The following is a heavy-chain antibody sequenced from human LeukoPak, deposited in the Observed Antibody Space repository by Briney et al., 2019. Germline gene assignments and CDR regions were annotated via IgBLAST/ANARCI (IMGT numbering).Heavy chain of an antibody. J-gene: IGHJ4*02. CDR1: GYSFTSNW. CDR3: ARHRYSRGWLGTDY. V-gene: IGHV5-51*01. Sequence: GESLKISCKGSGYSFTSNWIAWVRQMPGKGLEWMGIVNPGDSDTRYSPSLQGQVTVSADKSIDTAYLQWSSLKVSDTAIYYCARHRYSRGWLGTDYWGQGTLVTVSS. D-gene: IGHD6-19*01. CDR2: VNPGDSDT.